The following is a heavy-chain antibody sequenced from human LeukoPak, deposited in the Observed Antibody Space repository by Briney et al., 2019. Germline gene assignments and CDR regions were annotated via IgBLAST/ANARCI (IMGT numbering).Heavy chain of an antibody. V-gene: IGHV3-21*03. Sequence: GGSLRLSCAASGFTFSSYSMNWVRQAPGKGLEWVSSISSSSSYIYYADSVKGRFTISRDDSKNTLYLQMNSLKTEDTAVYYCTTDQPPRRKLYDGYWGQGTLVTVSS. CDR3: TTDQPPRRKLYDGY. J-gene: IGHJ4*02. D-gene: IGHD2-2*02. CDR2: ISSSSSYI. CDR1: GFTFSSYS.